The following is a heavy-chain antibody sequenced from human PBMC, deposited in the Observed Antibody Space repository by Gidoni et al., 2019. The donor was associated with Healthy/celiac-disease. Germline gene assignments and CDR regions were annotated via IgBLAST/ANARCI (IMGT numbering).Heavy chain of an antibody. CDR3: ARRKGVGSSGWYVGGRGYFDY. J-gene: IGHJ4*02. CDR2: INHSGST. D-gene: IGHD6-19*01. Sequence: QVQLQQWGAGLLKPSETLSLTCAVYGGSFSGHYWSWIRQHPGKGLEWIGEINHSGSTNYNPSLKSRVTISVDTSKNQFSLKLSSVTAADTAVYYCARRKGVGSSGWYVGGRGYFDYWGQGTLVTVSS. CDR1: GGSFSGHY. V-gene: IGHV4-34*01.